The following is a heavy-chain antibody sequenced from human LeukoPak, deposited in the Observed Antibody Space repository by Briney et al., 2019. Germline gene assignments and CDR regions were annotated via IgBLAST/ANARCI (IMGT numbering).Heavy chain of an antibody. CDR1: GYTFTSYY. CDR3: AKDPVYLTPLRYPAAFDI. V-gene: IGHV1-46*01. CDR2: INPSGGST. D-gene: IGHD3-9*01. J-gene: IGHJ3*02. Sequence: ASVKVSCKASGYTFTSYYMHWVRQAPGQGLEWMGIINPSGGSTSYAQKFQGRVTMTRDTSTSTVYMELSSLRSEDTAVYYCAKDPVYLTPLRYPAAFDIWGQGTMVTVSS.